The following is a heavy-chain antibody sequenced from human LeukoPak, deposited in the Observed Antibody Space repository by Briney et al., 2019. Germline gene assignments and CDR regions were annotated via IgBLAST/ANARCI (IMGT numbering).Heavy chain of an antibody. CDR2: IYYSGST. J-gene: IGHJ4*02. CDR1: GGSISSGGYY. CDR3: ARGVLLWSGELLPFDY. V-gene: IGHV4-31*03. D-gene: IGHD3-10*01. Sequence: PSQTLSLTCTVSGGSISSGGYYWSWIRQHPGKGLEWIGYIYYSGSTYYNPSLKSRVTISVDTSKNQFSLKLSSVTAADTAVYYCARGVLLWSGELLPFDYWGQGTLVTVSS.